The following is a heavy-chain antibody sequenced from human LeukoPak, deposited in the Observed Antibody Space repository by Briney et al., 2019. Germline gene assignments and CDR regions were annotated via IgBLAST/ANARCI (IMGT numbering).Heavy chain of an antibody. CDR2: IYTSGST. CDR1: VGSISIGSYY. V-gene: IGHV4-61*02. Sequence: SETLSLTCTVSVGSISIGSYYGSWIRQPAGKGLEWIGRIYTSGSTNYNPSLKSRVTISVDTSKNQFSLKLSSVTAAHTAAYYCARGGVRGVPDYWGQGTLVTVSS. CDR3: ARGGVRGVPDY. J-gene: IGHJ4*02. D-gene: IGHD3-10*01.